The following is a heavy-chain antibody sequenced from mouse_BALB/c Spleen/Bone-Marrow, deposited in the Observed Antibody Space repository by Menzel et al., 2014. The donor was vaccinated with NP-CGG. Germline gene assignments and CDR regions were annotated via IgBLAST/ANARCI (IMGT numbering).Heavy chain of an antibody. CDR3: AREDGSSPFAY. J-gene: IGHJ3*01. V-gene: IGHV1-80*01. Sequence: VMLVESGAELVRPGSSVKISCKASGYAFSSYWMNWGKQRPGQGLEGIGQIYPGDGDTNYNGKFKGKATLTADKSSSTAYMQLSSLTSEDSAVYFCAREDGSSPFAYWGQGTLVAVSA. CDR1: GYAFSSYW. CDR2: IYPGDGDT. D-gene: IGHD1-1*01.